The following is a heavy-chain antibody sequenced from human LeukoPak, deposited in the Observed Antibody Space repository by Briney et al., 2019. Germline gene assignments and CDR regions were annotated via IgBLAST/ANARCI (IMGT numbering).Heavy chain of an antibody. CDR2: IYSGGST. CDR3: ASRFNYYGSGSYFY. Sequence: GGSLRLSCAASGFTVSSNYMSWVRQAPGKGLEWVSVIYSGGSTYYADSVKGRFTVSRDNSKNTLYLQMNSLRAEDTAVYYCASRFNYYGSGSYFYWGQGTLVTVSS. D-gene: IGHD3-10*01. J-gene: IGHJ4*02. CDR1: GFTVSSNY. V-gene: IGHV3-53*01.